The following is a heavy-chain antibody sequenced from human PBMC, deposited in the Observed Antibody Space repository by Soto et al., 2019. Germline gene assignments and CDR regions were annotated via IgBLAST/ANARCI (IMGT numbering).Heavy chain of an antibody. CDR3: ANGRTTGAHECEFDY. D-gene: IGHD1-1*01. V-gene: IGHV3-30*18. Sequence: QVQLVESGGGVVQPGGSLRLSCVASGFTFSSYGMHWVRQAPGKGLEWVAGISYDGPREFYTESVKGRFTISRDNPKNTLYLQMYSLRLEDTAVYYCANGRTTGAHECEFDYWGQGTLVTVSS. CDR2: ISYDGPRE. J-gene: IGHJ4*02. CDR1: GFTFSSYG.